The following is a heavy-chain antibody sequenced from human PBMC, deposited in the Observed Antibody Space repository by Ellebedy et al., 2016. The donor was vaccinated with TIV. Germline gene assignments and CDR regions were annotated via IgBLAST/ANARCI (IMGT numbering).Heavy chain of an antibody. D-gene: IGHD1-26*01. Sequence: PGGSLRLSCAASGSTFSDHFMDWVLQAPGQGLEWVARSINKDYSFTTEYAASAKGRFTISKEESKNLLYLEMNSLKTEYTAVYYFYRGFRGFDSWGQGTLVTVS. V-gene: IGHV3-72*01. CDR1: GSTFSDHF. CDR2: SINKDYSFTT. CDR3: YRGFRGFDS. J-gene: IGHJ4*02.